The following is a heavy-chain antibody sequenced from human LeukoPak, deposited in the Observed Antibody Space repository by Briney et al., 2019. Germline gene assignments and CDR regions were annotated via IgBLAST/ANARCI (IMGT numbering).Heavy chain of an antibody. CDR1: GGTFSSYA. Sequence: SVKVSCKASGGTFSSYAISWVRQAPGQGLEWMGGIIPIFGTANYAQKFQGRVTITADESTSTAYMELSSLRSEDTAVYYCARGVPPTYYYDSSGFDRFDYWGQGTLVTVSS. J-gene: IGHJ4*02. V-gene: IGHV1-69*13. D-gene: IGHD3-22*01. CDR2: IIPIFGTA. CDR3: ARGVPPTYYYDSSGFDRFDY.